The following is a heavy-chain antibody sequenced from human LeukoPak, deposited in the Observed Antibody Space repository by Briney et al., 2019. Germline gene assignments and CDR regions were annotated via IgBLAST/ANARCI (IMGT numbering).Heavy chain of an antibody. CDR2: IYYSGIT. Sequence: SETLSLTCTVSGDSISSYYWYWFRQPPGKELEWIACIYYSGITHYNPSLKSRVTISLDTSKNLFSLRLSSVTAADTAVYYCASRDKGPQGLDYYYYMDVWGKGTTVTVSS. CDR1: GDSISSYY. CDR3: ASRDKGPQGLDYYYYMDV. D-gene: IGHD3-16*01. V-gene: IGHV4-59*12. J-gene: IGHJ6*03.